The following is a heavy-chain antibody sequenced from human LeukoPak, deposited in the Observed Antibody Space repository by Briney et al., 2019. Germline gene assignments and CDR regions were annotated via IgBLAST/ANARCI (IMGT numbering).Heavy chain of an antibody. Sequence: GGSLRLSCAASGFTFSSYAMSWVRQAPGKGLEWVSAISGSGGSTYYADSVKGRFTISRDNSKNTLYLQMNILRAEDTAVYYCAKDLLVLRYFDWLLSGLDYWGQGTLVTVSS. D-gene: IGHD3-9*01. J-gene: IGHJ4*02. V-gene: IGHV3-23*01. CDR1: GFTFSSYA. CDR2: ISGSGGST. CDR3: AKDLLVLRYFDWLLSGLDY.